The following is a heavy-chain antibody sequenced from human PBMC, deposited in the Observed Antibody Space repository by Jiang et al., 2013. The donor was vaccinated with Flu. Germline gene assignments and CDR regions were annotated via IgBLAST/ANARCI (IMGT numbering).Heavy chain of an antibody. Sequence: GAEVKKPGSSVKASCKASGDTFISYAISWVRQAPGQGLEWMGGVIPIFGTTNYAQKFQGRVTITADESTTTAYMDLSSLTSEDTAVYYCATGSMVRGARYNWLDPWGQGTLVTVSS. D-gene: IGHD3-10*01. CDR2: VIPIFGTT. CDR1: GDTFISYA. J-gene: IGHJ5*02. V-gene: IGHV1-69*01. CDR3: ATGSMVRGARYNWLDP.